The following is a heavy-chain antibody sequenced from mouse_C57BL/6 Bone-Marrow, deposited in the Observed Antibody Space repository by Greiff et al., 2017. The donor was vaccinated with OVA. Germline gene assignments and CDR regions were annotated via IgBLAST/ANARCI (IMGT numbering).Heavy chain of an antibody. CDR3: FYGSSYGGGAMDY. CDR2: INPNNGGT. V-gene: IGHV1-26*01. CDR1: GYTFTDYY. D-gene: IGHD1-1*01. Sequence: EVQLQQSGPELVKPGASVKISCKASGYTFTDYYMNWVKQSHGKSLEWIGDINPNNGGTSYNQKFKGKATLTVDKSSSTAYMELRSLTSEDSAVYYCFYGSSYGGGAMDYWGQGTSVTVSS. J-gene: IGHJ4*01.